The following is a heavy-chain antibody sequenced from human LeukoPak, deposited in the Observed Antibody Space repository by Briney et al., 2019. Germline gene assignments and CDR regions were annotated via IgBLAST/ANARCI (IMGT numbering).Heavy chain of an antibody. D-gene: IGHD3-10*01. J-gene: IGHJ4*02. CDR3: ARIHGLWFGELLSPASSYYFDY. CDR2: ISTSSSYI. Sequence: GGSLRLSCAASGFTFSSYSMNWVRQAPGKGLEWVSSISTSSSYIYYADSVKGRFTISRDNAKNSLYLQMNSLRAEDTAVYYCARIHGLWFGELLSPASSYYFDYWGQGTLVTVSS. V-gene: IGHV3-21*01. CDR1: GFTFSSYS.